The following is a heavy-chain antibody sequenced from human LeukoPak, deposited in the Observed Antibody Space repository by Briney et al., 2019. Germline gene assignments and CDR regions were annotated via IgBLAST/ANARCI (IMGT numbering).Heavy chain of an antibody. J-gene: IGHJ3*02. CDR3: VRPPPGRIVASPVDAFDI. CDR2: ISYSGST. D-gene: IGHD5-12*01. Sequence: PSETLSLTCTVSGGSITSSNNYWAGIRQPPGKGLEWIGSISYSGSTYYNPSLKSRVTISVDTSKKQFSLHLTSVTAADTAVYHCVRPPPGRIVASPVDAFDIWGQGTMVTVSS. CDR1: GGSITSSNNY. V-gene: IGHV4-39*01.